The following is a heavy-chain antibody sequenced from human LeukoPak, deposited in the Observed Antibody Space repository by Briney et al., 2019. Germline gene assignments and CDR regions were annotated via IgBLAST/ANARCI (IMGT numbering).Heavy chain of an antibody. CDR1: GFTLRSYT. Sequence: GGSLRLSCAASGFTLRSYTMSWVRQAPGKGLEWVSVIYSGGSTYYADSVKGRFTISRDNSKNTLYLQMNSLRAEDTAVYYCARDRYGGNPGDYWGQGTLVTVSS. CDR3: ARDRYGGNPGDY. D-gene: IGHD4-23*01. CDR2: IYSGGST. J-gene: IGHJ4*02. V-gene: IGHV3-66*01.